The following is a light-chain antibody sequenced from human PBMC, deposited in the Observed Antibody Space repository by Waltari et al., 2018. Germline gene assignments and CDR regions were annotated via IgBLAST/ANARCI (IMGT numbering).Light chain of an antibody. V-gene: IGKV4-1*01. CDR2: WAS. CDR1: QSVLYSSNNNNY. J-gene: IGKJ4*01. Sequence: DIVMTQSPDSLAVSLGERATSNCKSRQSVLYSSNNNNYLAWYQAKPGQPPKLLLSWASTREYGVPDRFSGSGSGTDFTLTISSLQAEDVAVYYCQQHYSTPLTFGGGTKVEIK. CDR3: QQHYSTPLT.